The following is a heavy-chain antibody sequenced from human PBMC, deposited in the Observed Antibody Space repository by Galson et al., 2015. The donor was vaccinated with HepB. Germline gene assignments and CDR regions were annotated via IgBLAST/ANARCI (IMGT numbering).Heavy chain of an antibody. CDR2: ISSSSSYI. V-gene: IGHV3-21*01. Sequence: SLRLSCAASGFTFSSYSMNWVRQAPGKGLEWVSSISSSSSYIYYADSVKGRFTISRDNAKNSLYLQMNSLRAEDTAVYYCARGEGSGYYSGIDYWGQGTLVTVSS. CDR1: GFTFSSYS. J-gene: IGHJ4*02. CDR3: ARGEGSGYYSGIDY. D-gene: IGHD3-22*01.